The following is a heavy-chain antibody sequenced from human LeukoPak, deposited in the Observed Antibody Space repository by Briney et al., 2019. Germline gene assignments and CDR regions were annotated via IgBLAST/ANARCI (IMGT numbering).Heavy chain of an antibody. CDR1: GYTFTGYY. J-gene: IGHJ4*02. Sequence: ASVKVSRKASGYTFTGYYMHWVRQAPGQGLEWMGWINPNSGGTNYAQKFQGRVTMTRDTSISTAYMELSRLRSDDTAVYYCARDSITYYDFWSGYYPFDYWGQGTLVTVSS. D-gene: IGHD3-3*01. V-gene: IGHV1-2*02. CDR2: INPNSGGT. CDR3: ARDSITYYDFWSGYYPFDY.